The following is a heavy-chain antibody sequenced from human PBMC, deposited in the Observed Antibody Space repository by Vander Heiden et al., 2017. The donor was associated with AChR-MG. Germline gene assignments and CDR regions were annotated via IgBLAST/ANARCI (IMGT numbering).Heavy chain of an antibody. V-gene: IGHV3-73*01. D-gene: IGHD3-10*01. CDR3: TRRVWFGRNKTYYFDY. J-gene: IGHJ4*02. Sequence: EVQPVESGGGLVQPGGSLKLSCAASGSTSRASAMHWVRQASGKGLEWVGRIRSKANSYATAYAASVKGRFTISRDDSKNTAYLQMNSLKTEDTAVYYCTRRVWFGRNKTYYFDYWGQGTLVTVSS. CDR1: GSTSRASA. CDR2: IRSKANSYAT.